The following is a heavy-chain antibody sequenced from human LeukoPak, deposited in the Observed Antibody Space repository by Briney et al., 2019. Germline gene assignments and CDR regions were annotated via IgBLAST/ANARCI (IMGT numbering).Heavy chain of an antibody. CDR1: GYTFTGYY. V-gene: IGHV1-2*06. J-gene: IGHJ5*02. CDR3: ARTTRSGYDLGWFDP. D-gene: IGHD5-12*01. CDR2: INPNSGGT. Sequence: GASVKVSCKASGYTFTGYYMHWVRQAPGQGLEWMGRINPNSGGTNYAQKFQGRVTMTRDTSISTAYMELSRLRSDDTAVYYYARTTRSGYDLGWFDPWGQGTLVTVSS.